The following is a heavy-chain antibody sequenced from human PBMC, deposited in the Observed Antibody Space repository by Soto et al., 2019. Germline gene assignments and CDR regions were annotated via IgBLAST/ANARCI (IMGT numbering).Heavy chain of an antibody. Sequence: SETLSLTCTVSGGSISSYYWSWIRQPPGKGLEWIGYIYYSGSTNYNPSLKSRVTISVDTSKNQFSLKLSSVTAADTAGYYCARREQLAFDYWGQGTLVTVSS. J-gene: IGHJ4*02. CDR3: ARREQLAFDY. V-gene: IGHV4-59*08. D-gene: IGHD6-13*01. CDR2: IYYSGST. CDR1: GGSISSYY.